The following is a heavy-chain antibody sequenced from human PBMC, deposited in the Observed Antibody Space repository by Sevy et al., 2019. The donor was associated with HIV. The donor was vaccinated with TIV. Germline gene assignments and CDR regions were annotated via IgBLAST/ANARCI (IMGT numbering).Heavy chain of an antibody. V-gene: IGHV3-30*04. CDR1: TFTFGHYA. CDR3: ARDWGTPPTAILYYFDF. J-gene: IGHJ4*02. Sequence: GGSLRLSCAASTFTFGHYAMHWVRQAPGKGLQWVAGISYEGSKEYYTDSVKGGFTISRDNSKNTLNLEMNNLRVEDTALYYCARDWGTPPTAILYYFDFWGQGIPVTVSS. CDR2: ISYEGSKE. D-gene: IGHD5-18*01.